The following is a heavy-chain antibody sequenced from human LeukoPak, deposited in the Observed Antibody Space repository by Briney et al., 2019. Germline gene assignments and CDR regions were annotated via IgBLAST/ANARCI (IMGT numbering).Heavy chain of an antibody. CDR3: ARDHRGSGSRYYYYMDV. CDR1: GSTFTKYG. V-gene: IGHV3-30*12. J-gene: IGHJ6*03. D-gene: IGHD3-10*01. Sequence: PGGSLRLSCAASGSTFTKYGIHWVRQAPGKGLEWVTFIEHDGSNENYADSVKGRFTISRDNAKNTLYLQMNSLRAEDTAVYYCARDHRGSGSRYYYYMDVWGKGTTVTISS. CDR2: IEHDGSNE.